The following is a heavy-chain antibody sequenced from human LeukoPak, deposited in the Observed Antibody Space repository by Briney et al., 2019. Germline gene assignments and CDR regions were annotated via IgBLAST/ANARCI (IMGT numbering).Heavy chain of an antibody. Sequence: PSETLSLTCTVSGYSISSGYYWGWIRQPPGKGLEWIGSIYRSGSTYYNPSLKSRVTISVDTSKNQFSLKLSSVTAADTAVYYCARDYRPRYYMDVWGKGTTVTVSS. CDR2: IYRSGST. CDR1: GYSISSGYY. D-gene: IGHD3-16*02. CDR3: ARDYRPRYYMDV. V-gene: IGHV4-38-2*02. J-gene: IGHJ6*03.